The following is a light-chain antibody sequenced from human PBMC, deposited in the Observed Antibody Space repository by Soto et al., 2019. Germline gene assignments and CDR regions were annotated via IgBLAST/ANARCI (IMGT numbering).Light chain of an antibody. V-gene: IGKV1-33*01. CDR1: QNINVY. CDR3: QQFDNLPLT. CDR2: DAS. Sequence: IHITQSPSSLSASIGDSVTISCQASQNINVYLTWYQQKPGTAPKLLIYDASTLQTGVPSRFSASGSGTNFTFTITSLQPEDIATYFCQQFDNLPLTFGGGTKVDIK. J-gene: IGKJ4*01.